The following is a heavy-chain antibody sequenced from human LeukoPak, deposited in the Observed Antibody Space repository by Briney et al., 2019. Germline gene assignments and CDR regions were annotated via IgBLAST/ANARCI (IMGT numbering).Heavy chain of an antibody. CDR3: ARGLGDRGY. J-gene: IGHJ4*02. Sequence: SETLSLTCAVYGGSFSGYYWSWIRQPPGKGLEWIGEINHSGSTNYNPSLKSRATISVDTSKNQFSLKLSSVTAADTAVYYCARGLGDRGYWGQGTLVTVSS. V-gene: IGHV4-34*01. CDR2: INHSGST. D-gene: IGHD2-21*02. CDR1: GGSFSGYY.